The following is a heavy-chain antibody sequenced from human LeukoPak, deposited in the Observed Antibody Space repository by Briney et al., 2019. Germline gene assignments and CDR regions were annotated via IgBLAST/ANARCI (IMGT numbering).Heavy chain of an antibody. Sequence: SQTLSLTCTVSGGSISSGSYYWSWIRQPAGKGLEWIGRIYTSGSTNYNPSLKSRVTMSVDTSKNQFSLKLSSVTAADTAVYYCAREAPAGFIVVVPAASKYAFDIWGQGTMVTVSS. CDR2: IYTSGST. CDR1: GGSISSGSYY. V-gene: IGHV4-61*02. CDR3: AREAPAGFIVVVPAASKYAFDI. J-gene: IGHJ3*02. D-gene: IGHD2-2*01.